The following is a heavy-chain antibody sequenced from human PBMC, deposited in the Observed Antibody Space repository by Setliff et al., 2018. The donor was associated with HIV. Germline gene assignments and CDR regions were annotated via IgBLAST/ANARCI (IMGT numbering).Heavy chain of an antibody. D-gene: IGHD6-13*01. CDR2: ICYSATT. CDR1: GGSIGSYC. Sequence: SETLSLTCTVSGGSIGSYCWSWIRQPPGKRLEWIGTICYSATTNYNPSLKNRVAISVDTSKNQFSLKLTSVTPADTAVYYCARRSGAAVFYYFDYWGQGTLVTVSS. V-gene: IGHV4-59*01. J-gene: IGHJ4*02. CDR3: ARRSGAAVFYYFDY.